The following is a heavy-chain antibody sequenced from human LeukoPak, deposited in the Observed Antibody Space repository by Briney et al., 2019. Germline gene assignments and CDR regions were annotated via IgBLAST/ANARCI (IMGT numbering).Heavy chain of an antibody. V-gene: IGHV3-23*01. CDR1: GFTFRNYG. CDR2: ISPRGGGT. J-gene: IGHJ4*02. CDR3: ARDLAWGAFDY. Sequence: GGTLRLSCAASGFTFRNYGMNWVRQAPGKGLEWLSGISPRGGGTYYADSVKGRFTISRDDSKNTLSLQMNSLTVEDTAVYYCARDLAWGAFDYWGQGTLVTVSS. D-gene: IGHD7-27*01.